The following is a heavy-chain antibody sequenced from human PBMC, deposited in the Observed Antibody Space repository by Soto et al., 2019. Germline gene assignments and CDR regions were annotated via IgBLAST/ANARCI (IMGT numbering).Heavy chain of an antibody. J-gene: IGHJ4*02. CDR1: GGSISSGGYS. V-gene: IGHV4-30-2*01. CDR3: AKVVVAATRHTDFDS. D-gene: IGHD2-15*01. CDR2: IYHSGTT. Sequence: SETLSLTCTVSGGSISSGGYSWSWIRQPPGKGLEWIGYIYHSGTTYYNPSLKSRVSLSVDTSKNHFSLKLSSATAADTAVYYCAKVVVAATRHTDFDSWGQGTLVTVSS.